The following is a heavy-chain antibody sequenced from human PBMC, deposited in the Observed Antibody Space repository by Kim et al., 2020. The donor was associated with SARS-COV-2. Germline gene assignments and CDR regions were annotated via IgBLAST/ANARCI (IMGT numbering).Heavy chain of an antibody. CDR3: TTVDSSSWRYYFDY. CDR1: GFTFSNAW. Sequence: GGSLRLSCAASGFTFSNAWMSWVRQAPGKGLEWVGRIKSKTDGGTTDYAAPVKGRFTISRDDSKNTLYLQMNSLKTEDTAVYYCTTVDSSSWRYYFDYWGQGTLVTVSS. D-gene: IGHD6-13*01. V-gene: IGHV3-15*01. J-gene: IGHJ4*02. CDR2: IKSKTDGGTT.